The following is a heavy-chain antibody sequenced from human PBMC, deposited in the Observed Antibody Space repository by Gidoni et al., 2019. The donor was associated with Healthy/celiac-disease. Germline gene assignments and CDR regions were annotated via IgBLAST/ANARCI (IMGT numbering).Heavy chain of an antibody. J-gene: IGHJ2*01. D-gene: IGHD2-21*02. V-gene: IGHV4-39*07. Sequence: QLQLQESGPGLVKPAETLSLTCTVPGGSLRSSSYYWGWIRQPPGKGLEWIGSIYYSGSTYYNPSLRSRVTIAVDTSKNQFSLKLSSVTAADTAVYYCASDTITVVTHTQFWYFDLWGRGTLVTVSS. CDR3: ASDTITVVTHTQFWYFDL. CDR2: IYYSGST. CDR1: GGSLRSSSYY.